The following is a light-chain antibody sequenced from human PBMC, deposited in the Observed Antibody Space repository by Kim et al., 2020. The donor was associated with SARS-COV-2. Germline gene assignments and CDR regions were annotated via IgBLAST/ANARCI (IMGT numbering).Light chain of an antibody. Sequence: AWGKRVRRTGKGGSIRRNYARWYQQKPGQAPLLVIYDKNIRPSGIPDRFSGSSSGNTASLTITGAQAEDEADYYCNSRDTISKHVVFGGGTQLTVL. J-gene: IGLJ2*01. CDR2: DKN. V-gene: IGLV3-19*01. CDR1: SIRRNY. CDR3: NSRDTISKHVV.